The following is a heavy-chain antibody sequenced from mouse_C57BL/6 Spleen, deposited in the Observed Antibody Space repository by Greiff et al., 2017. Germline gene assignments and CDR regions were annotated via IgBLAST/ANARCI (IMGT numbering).Heavy chain of an antibody. CDR3: ARVGTVVDYFDY. CDR1: GYAFSSYW. J-gene: IGHJ2*01. CDR2: IYPGDGDT. Sequence: VQLQQSGAELVKPGASVKISCKASGYAFSSYWMNWVKQRPGKGLEWIGQIYPGDGDTNYNGKFKGKATLTADKSSSTAYMQLSSLTSEDSAVYFCARVGTVVDYFDYWGQGTTLTVSS. V-gene: IGHV1-80*01. D-gene: IGHD1-1*01.